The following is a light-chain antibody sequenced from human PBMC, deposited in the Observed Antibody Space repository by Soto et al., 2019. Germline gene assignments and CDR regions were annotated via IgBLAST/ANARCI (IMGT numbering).Light chain of an antibody. V-gene: IGLV2-14*03. J-gene: IGLJ3*02. CDR2: EVS. CDR3: TSFTSSSTWV. CDR1: SSDVGGYNY. Sequence: QSALTQPASVSGSPGQSITISCTGTSSDVGGYNYVSWFQQHPGKAPKLKIYEVSNRPSGVSNRFSGSKSGYTASLTISELQAEDEADYYCTSFTSSSTWVFGRGTKLPV.